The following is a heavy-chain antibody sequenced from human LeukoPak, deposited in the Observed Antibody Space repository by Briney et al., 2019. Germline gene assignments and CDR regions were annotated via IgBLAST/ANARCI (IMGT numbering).Heavy chain of an antibody. Sequence: PGGSLRLSCAASGFTFSSYGMHWDRQAPGKGLEWVAVIWYDGSNKYYADSVKGRFTISRDNSKNTLYLQMNSLRAEDTAVYYCARDASYYDILTGYPGYWGQGTLVTVSS. CDR2: IWYDGSNK. D-gene: IGHD3-9*01. CDR1: GFTFSSYG. J-gene: IGHJ4*02. V-gene: IGHV3-33*01. CDR3: ARDASYYDILTGYPGY.